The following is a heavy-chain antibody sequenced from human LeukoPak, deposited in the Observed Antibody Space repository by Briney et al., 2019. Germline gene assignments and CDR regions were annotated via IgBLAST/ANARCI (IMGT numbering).Heavy chain of an antibody. CDR3: ARGRYCSADICSGGDAFDI. V-gene: IGHV4-4*07. D-gene: IGHD2-15*01. J-gene: IGHJ3*02. CDR1: GGSINNYY. Sequence: SDTLSLACTVYGGSINNYYWSWIRQPAGKGLEWIGRIYTRGSTNYNPSLKSRVTMSVDTSKNQFSLKLSSVTAADTAVYYCARGRYCSADICSGGDAFDIWGQGTMVSVSS. CDR2: IYTRGST.